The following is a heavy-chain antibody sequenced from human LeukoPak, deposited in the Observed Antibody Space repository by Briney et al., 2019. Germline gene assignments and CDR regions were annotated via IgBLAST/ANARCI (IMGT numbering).Heavy chain of an antibody. CDR1: GGSISSGSYY. CDR3: ARGTIFGVVIQIDY. D-gene: IGHD3-3*01. V-gene: IGHV4-61*02. Sequence: SSETLSLTCTVSGGSISSGSYYWSWIRQPAGKGLEWLGRIYTSGSTNYNPSLKSRVTISVDTSKNQFSLKLSSVTAADTAVYYCARGTIFGVVIQIDYWGQGTLVTVSS. J-gene: IGHJ4*02. CDR2: IYTSGST.